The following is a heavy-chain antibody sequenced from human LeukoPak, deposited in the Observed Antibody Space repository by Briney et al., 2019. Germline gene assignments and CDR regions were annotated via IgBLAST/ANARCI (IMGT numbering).Heavy chain of an antibody. CDR3: AKFYDILTGYIDY. CDR2: ISGGGGTTYYA. CDR1: GFTFSGYA. V-gene: IGHV3-23*01. D-gene: IGHD3-9*01. Sequence: GGSLRLSCAASGFTFSGYAMSWVRQSPGKGLEWVSAISGGGGTTYYAYYADSVKGRFTISRDNSKNTLYLLMNTLRAEDTAVYYCAKFYDILTGYIDYWGQGTLVTVSS. J-gene: IGHJ4*02.